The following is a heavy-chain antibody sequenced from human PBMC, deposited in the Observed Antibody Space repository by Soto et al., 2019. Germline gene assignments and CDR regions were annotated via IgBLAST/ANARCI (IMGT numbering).Heavy chain of an antibody. Sequence: SETLSLTCTVSGGSISSGGYYWSWIRQHPGKGLEWIGYIYYSGSTYYNPSLKSRVTISVDTSKNQFSLKLSSVTAADTAVYYCARDYQVDTAMGEYYYYYYGMDVWGQGTTVTVSS. V-gene: IGHV4-31*03. CDR1: GGSISSGGYY. CDR3: ARDYQVDTAMGEYYYYYYGMDV. D-gene: IGHD5-18*01. CDR2: IYYSGST. J-gene: IGHJ6*02.